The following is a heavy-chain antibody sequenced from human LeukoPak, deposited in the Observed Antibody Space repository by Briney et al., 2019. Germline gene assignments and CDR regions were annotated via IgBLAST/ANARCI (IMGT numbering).Heavy chain of an antibody. Sequence: SETLSLTCTVSGGSISSYYWSWIRQPPGKGLEWIGYIYYSGSTNYNPSLKSRVTISVDTSKNQSSLKLSSVTAADTAVYYCARHARASWYFDLWGRGTLVTVSS. V-gene: IGHV4-59*08. CDR2: IYYSGST. CDR3: ARHARASWYFDL. D-gene: IGHD5-12*01. CDR1: GGSISSYY. J-gene: IGHJ2*01.